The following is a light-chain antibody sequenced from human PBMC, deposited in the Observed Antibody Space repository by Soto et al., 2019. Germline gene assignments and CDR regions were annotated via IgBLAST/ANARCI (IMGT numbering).Light chain of an antibody. J-gene: IGKJ1*01. V-gene: IGKV3-15*01. Sequence: ILMTQSPATLSVSPGERATLSCSASQSVSNNLAWYQQKPGQAPRLLIYDASTRATGIPARFSGSGSGTEFTLTISGLQSEYFAVYYCQQYNNWPPWTFGQGTNVEIK. CDR1: QSVSNN. CDR2: DAS. CDR3: QQYNNWPPWT.